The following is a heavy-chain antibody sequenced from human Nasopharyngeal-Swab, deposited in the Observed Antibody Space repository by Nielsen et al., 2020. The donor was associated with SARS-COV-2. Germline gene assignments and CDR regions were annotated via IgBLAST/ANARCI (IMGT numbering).Heavy chain of an antibody. CDR3: AREIMITFGGVIVESFAYFDY. D-gene: IGHD3-16*02. V-gene: IGHV1-69*04. Sequence: SVKVSCKASGYTFTSYAMNWVRQAPGQGLEWMGRIIPILGIANYAQKFQGRVTITADKSTSTAYMELSSLRSEDTAVYYCAREIMITFGGVIVESFAYFDYWGQGTLVTVSS. J-gene: IGHJ4*02. CDR2: IIPILGIA. CDR1: GYTFTSYA.